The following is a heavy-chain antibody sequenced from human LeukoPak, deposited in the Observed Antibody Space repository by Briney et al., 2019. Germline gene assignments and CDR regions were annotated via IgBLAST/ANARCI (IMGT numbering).Heavy chain of an antibody. Sequence: GRSLRLSCAASGFTFSSAAMTWVRQAPGKGLEWVSTITGSDDATYYADSVKGRFTISRDFSRNTVGLQMNSLRTEDTAIYYCAKGPQLYSGYHPDYWGQGTLVTVSS. V-gene: IGHV3-23*01. CDR1: GFTFSSAA. J-gene: IGHJ4*02. D-gene: IGHD5-12*01. CDR3: AKGPQLYSGYHPDY. CDR2: ITGSDDAT.